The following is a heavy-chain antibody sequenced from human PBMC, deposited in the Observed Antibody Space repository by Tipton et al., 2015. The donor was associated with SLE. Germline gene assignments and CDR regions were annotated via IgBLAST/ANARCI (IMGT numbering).Heavy chain of an antibody. D-gene: IGHD6-6*01. Sequence: TLSLTCTVSGGSISSAYWSWIRQPAGKGLEWIGRIYPSGSANYNPSLKSRVTILVDTSKNQFSLKLTSVTAADTAVYYCATGGAAARPWYFDYWGQGTLVTVSS. J-gene: IGHJ4*02. V-gene: IGHV4-4*07. CDR2: IYPSGSA. CDR3: ATGGAAARPWYFDY. CDR1: GGSISSAY.